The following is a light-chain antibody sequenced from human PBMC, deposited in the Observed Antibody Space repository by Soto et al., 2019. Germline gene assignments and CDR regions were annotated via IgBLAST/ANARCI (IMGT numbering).Light chain of an antibody. CDR1: SSHIGAGYD. CDR2: GNT. Sequence: QAVVTQPPSVSGAPGQRVTISCTGSSSHIGAGYDVHWYQQLPGRAPKLLIYGNTNRPAGVPDRFSGSKSGTSASRAITGLQAEDEADDYCRSFDSSLSVVFGGGTKVTVL. CDR3: RSFDSSLSVV. V-gene: IGLV1-40*01. J-gene: IGLJ2*01.